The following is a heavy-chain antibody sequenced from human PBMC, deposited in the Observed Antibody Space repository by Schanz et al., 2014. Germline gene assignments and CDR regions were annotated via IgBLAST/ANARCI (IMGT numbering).Heavy chain of an antibody. CDR1: GYTLTAYS. V-gene: IGHV1-46*03. CDR3: ARDGVDAASGGSY. D-gene: IGHD6-13*01. CDR2: VNPSVRAT. Sequence: QVHLVQSGAEVHKPGASLKISCKASGYTLTAYSLHWVRQAPGQGLEWMGIVNPSVRATHFAREFQGRVTVTRDTSTSTVYMELSSLRSEDTAVYYCARDGVDAASGGSYWGQGTLVTVSS. J-gene: IGHJ4*02.